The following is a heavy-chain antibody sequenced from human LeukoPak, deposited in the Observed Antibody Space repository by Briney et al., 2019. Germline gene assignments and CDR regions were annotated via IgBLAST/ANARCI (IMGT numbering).Heavy chain of an antibody. Sequence: PSETLSLTCAVYGGSFSGYYWSWIRQPPGKGLECIGEIHHSGSTNYNPSLKSRVTLSVDTSKNQFSLKLSSVAAADTAVYYCARAFKTRGYSYGFSLSGKKDYYYYYYMDVWGKGTTVTISS. D-gene: IGHD5-18*01. CDR3: ARAFKTRGYSYGFSLSGKKDYYYYYYMDV. CDR1: GGSFSGYY. J-gene: IGHJ6*03. CDR2: IHHSGST. V-gene: IGHV4-34*01.